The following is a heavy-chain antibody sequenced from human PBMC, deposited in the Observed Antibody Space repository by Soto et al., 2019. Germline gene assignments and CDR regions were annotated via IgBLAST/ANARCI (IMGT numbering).Heavy chain of an antibody. Sequence: GSLRLSCAASGFTFSSYWMAWVRQAPGKGLEWLANVKQDGSEKYYVDSVKGRFTISRDNTKNSLYLQINSLRAEDTAVYYCARHPFGNFDHWGQGAQVTVSS. J-gene: IGHJ4*02. D-gene: IGHD3-10*01. CDR2: VKQDGSEK. CDR3: ARHPFGNFDH. V-gene: IGHV3-7*01. CDR1: GFTFSSYW.